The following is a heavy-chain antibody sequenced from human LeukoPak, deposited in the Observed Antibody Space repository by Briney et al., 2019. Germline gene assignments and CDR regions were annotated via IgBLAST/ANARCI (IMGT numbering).Heavy chain of an antibody. D-gene: IGHD3-10*01. V-gene: IGHV3-7*01. CDR2: IKQDGSEK. CDR1: GFTFSSYW. CDR3: ARGRWYGSGSYYPY. J-gene: IGHJ4*02. Sequence: QSGGSLRLSCAASGFTFSSYWMSWVRQAPGKGLEWVANIKQDGSEKYYVDSVKGRFTISRDNAKNSLYLQMNSLRAEDTAVYYCARGRWYGSGSYYPYWGQGTLVTVSS.